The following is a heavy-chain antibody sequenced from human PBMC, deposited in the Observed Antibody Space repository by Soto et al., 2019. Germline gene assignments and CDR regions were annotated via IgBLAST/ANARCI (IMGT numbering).Heavy chain of an antibody. CDR2: IYYSGST. CDR3: ARDSRADCSSTSCTYYYYGMDV. Sequence: QVQLQESGPGLVKPSETLSLTCTVSGGSISSYYWSWIRQPPGKGLEGIGYIYYSGSTNYNPSLQSRVTISVDTPKNQFSLKLRSVNAADTAVYYCARDSRADCSSTSCTYYYYGMDVWGQGTTVTVSS. J-gene: IGHJ6*02. V-gene: IGHV4-59*01. D-gene: IGHD2-2*01. CDR1: GGSISSYY.